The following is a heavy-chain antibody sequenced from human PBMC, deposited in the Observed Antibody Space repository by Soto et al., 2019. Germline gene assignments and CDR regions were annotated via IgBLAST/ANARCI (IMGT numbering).Heavy chain of an antibody. V-gene: IGHV4-4*07. CDR3: ARQPGITIFGVVIIDIFDP. CDR2: IYTSGST. Sequence: SETLSLTCTVSGGSISSYYWSWIRQPAGKGLEWIGRIYTSGSTNYNPSLKSRVTMSVDTSKNQFSLKLSSVTAADTAVYYCARQPGITIFGVVIIDIFDPWGQGTLVTVSS. D-gene: IGHD3-3*01. J-gene: IGHJ5*02. CDR1: GGSISSYY.